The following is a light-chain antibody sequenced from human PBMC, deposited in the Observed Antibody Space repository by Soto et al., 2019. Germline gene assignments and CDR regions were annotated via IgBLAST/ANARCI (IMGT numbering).Light chain of an antibody. J-gene: IGLJ3*02. CDR1: SSDVGGYNY. CDR3: GSYTSTNSWV. CDR2: DVS. Sequence: QSALTQSASVSGSPGQSSTISCTGTSSDVGGYNYVSWYQQHPGKAPKLIIYDVSNRPSGVSTRFSGSKSGNTASLTISGLQAEDEADYSCGSYTSTNSWVFGGGTKLTVL. V-gene: IGLV2-14*01.